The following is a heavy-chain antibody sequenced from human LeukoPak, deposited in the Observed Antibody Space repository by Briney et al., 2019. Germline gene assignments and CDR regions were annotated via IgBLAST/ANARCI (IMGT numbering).Heavy chain of an antibody. J-gene: IGHJ5*02. CDR1: GGSISSGDYY. CDR3: ARVRKTRPRWFDP. Sequence: SETLSLTCTVSGGSISSGDYYWSWIRQPPGKGLEWIGYIYYSGSTYYNPSLKSRVTISVDTSKNQFSLKLSSVTAADTAVYYCARVRKTRPRWFDPWGQGTLVTVSS. D-gene: IGHD3-3*01. V-gene: IGHV4-30-4*02. CDR2: IYYSGST.